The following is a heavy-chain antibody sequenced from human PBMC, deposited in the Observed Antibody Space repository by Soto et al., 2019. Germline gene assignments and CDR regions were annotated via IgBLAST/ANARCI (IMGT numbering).Heavy chain of an antibody. D-gene: IGHD2-15*01. CDR1: GFTFISYA. CDR2: ITGSGGST. Sequence: EVQLLESGGGLVQPGGSLRLSCAASGFTFISYAMSWVRQAPGKGLEWVSAITGSGGSTYYADSVKGRFTISRDNSKNTLYQDMNSLRAEDTAVNYCAHISEVSIEGVVGGDFDYWGHESLVTVSS. V-gene: IGHV3-23*01. J-gene: IGHJ4*01. CDR3: AHISEVSIEGVVGGDFDY.